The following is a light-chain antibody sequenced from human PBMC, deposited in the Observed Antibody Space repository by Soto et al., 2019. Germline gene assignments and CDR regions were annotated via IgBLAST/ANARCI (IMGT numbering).Light chain of an antibody. V-gene: IGKV1D-13*01. CDR1: QGISSA. J-gene: IGKJ3*01. CDR3: QQFNNYPFT. Sequence: AIQWXQSPSSLSASVGDRVTITCRASQGISSALAWYQQKPGKAPKLLIYDASSLESGVPSRVSGSGSGTDFTLSISSLQPEDFATYYCQQFNNYPFTFGPGTKVDIK. CDR2: DAS.